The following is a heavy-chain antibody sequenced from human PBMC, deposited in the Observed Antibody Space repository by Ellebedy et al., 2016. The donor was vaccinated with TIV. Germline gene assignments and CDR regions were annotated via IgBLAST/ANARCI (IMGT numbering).Heavy chain of an antibody. D-gene: IGHD3-22*01. J-gene: IGHJ4*02. V-gene: IGHV3-9*03. CDR1: GFTFDDYA. CDR3: VTDAGAYYYDSSVRHFDY. Sequence: SLKISCAASGFTFDDYAMHWVRQAPGKGLEWVSGIEWNSGSIGYADSVKGRFTISRDNAENSLYLQMNSLRAEDMALYYCVTDAGAYYYDSSVRHFDYWGQGTLVTVSS. CDR2: IEWNSGSI.